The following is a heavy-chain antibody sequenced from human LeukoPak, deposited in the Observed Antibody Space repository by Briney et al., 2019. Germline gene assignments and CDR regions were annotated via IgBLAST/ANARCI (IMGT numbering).Heavy chain of an antibody. CDR3: ARDEPTVTTGPPVGS. Sequence: HPGGSLRLSCAASGFTFYSYWMHWVRQAPGKGLVWVSCINGDGSTSNYADSVKGRFTISRDNAKNTLYLQMHSLRAEDTAVYYCARDEPTVTTGPPVGSWGQGTLVTVSS. V-gene: IGHV3-74*01. J-gene: IGHJ4*02. CDR2: INGDGSTS. CDR1: GFTFYSYW. D-gene: IGHD4-17*01.